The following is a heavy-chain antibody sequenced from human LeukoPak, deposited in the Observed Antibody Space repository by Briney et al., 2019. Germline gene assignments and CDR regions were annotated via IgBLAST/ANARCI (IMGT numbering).Heavy chain of an antibody. CDR3: ARKYNWDYAGDAFDI. J-gene: IGHJ3*02. D-gene: IGHD1-7*01. CDR1: GGSISSGDYY. Sequence: PSQTLSLTCTVSGGSISSGDYYWSWIHQPPGKGLEWIGYIYYSGSTYYNPSLKSRVTISVDTSKNQFSLKLSSVTAADTAVYYCARKYNWDYAGDAFDIWGQGTMVTVSS. CDR2: IYYSGST. V-gene: IGHV4-30-4*01.